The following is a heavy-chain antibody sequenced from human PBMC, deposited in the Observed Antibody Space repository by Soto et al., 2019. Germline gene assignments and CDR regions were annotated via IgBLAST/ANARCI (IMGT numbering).Heavy chain of an antibody. Sequence: GGSLRLSCAASGFTFSSYGMHWVRQAPGKGLEWVAVISYDGSNKYYADSVKGRFTISRDNARNSLFLLMDSLRVEDTAIYYCATYCSSTSCRSYWGQGTLVTVSS. D-gene: IGHD2-2*01. CDR1: GFTFSSYG. CDR3: ATYCSSTSCRSY. CDR2: ISYDGSNK. V-gene: IGHV3-30*03. J-gene: IGHJ4*02.